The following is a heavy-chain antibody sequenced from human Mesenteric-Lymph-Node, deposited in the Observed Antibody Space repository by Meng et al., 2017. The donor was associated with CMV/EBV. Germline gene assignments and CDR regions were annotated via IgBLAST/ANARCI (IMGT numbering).Heavy chain of an antibody. CDR2: INPSGGST. CDR3: ARDVLRFLEWSDYYYYGMDV. D-gene: IGHD3-3*01. Sequence: ASVKVSCKASGYTFTSYYMHWVRQAPGQGLEWMGIINPSGGSTSYAQKFQGRVTMTRDTSTSTVYMELSSLRSEDTAVYYCARDVLRFLEWSDYYYYGMDVWGQGTTVTVSS. J-gene: IGHJ6*02. V-gene: IGHV1-46*01. CDR1: GYTFTSYY.